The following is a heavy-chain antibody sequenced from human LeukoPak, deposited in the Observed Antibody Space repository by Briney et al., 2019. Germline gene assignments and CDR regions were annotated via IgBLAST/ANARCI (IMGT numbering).Heavy chain of an antibody. CDR3: VRQNYDIFTGYYPDY. D-gene: IGHD3-9*01. V-gene: IGHV4-38-2*02. Sequence: PSETLSLTCNVSGYSISSGFYWGWIRQPPGKGLEWIASMYHSGSTYQNPSLKSRATISVDTSKNQFSLKLSSVTAADTAVYYCVRQNYDIFTGYYPDYWGQGILVTVSS. J-gene: IGHJ4*02. CDR1: GYSISSGFY. CDR2: MYHSGST.